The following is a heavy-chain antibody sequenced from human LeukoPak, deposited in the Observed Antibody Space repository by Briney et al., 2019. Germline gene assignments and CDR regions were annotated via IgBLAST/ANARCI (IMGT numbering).Heavy chain of an antibody. D-gene: IGHD3-3*01. CDR3: ARDLENYDFWSGYLHQYYYYYGMDV. CDR2: ISAYNGNT. CDR1: GYTFTSYG. V-gene: IGHV1-18*01. J-gene: IGHJ6*02. Sequence: ASVKVSCKASGYTFTSYGISWVRQAPGQGLEWMGWISAYNGNTNYAQKLQGRVTMTTDTSTSTASMELRSLRSDDTAVYYCARDLENYDFWSGYLHQYYYYYGMDVWGQGTTVTVSS.